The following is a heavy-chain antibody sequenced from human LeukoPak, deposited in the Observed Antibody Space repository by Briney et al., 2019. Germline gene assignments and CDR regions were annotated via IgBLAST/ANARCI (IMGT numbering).Heavy chain of an antibody. CDR3: AKNYRPWEPHGYYYYMDV. D-gene: IGHD1-26*01. J-gene: IGHJ6*03. CDR1: GFTFSSYA. Sequence: GGSLRLSCAASGFTFSSYAMSWVRQAPGKGLEWVSAISGSGGSTYYADSVKGGFTISRDNSKNTLYLQMNSLRAEDTAVYYCAKNYRPWEPHGYYYYMDVWGKGTTVTVSS. V-gene: IGHV3-23*01. CDR2: ISGSGGST.